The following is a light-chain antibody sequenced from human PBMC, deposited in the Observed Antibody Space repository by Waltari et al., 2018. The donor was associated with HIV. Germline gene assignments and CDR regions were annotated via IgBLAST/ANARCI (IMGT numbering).Light chain of an antibody. J-gene: IGLJ2*01. Sequence: HSVLTQPTSVSGAPGQRVTNSCTGNTSNIGAGSDVNWYQQPPVKAPKLLIFGNTSRPSGVPARFSGSKSGTSASLAITGLQAEDEAHYYCQSYDRSLTGSVLFGGGTKLTVL. CDR3: QSYDRSLTGSVL. V-gene: IGLV1-40*01. CDR2: GNT. CDR1: TSNIGAGSD.